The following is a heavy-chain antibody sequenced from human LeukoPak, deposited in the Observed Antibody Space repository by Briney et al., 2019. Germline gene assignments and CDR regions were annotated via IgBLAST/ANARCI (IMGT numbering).Heavy chain of an antibody. Sequence: GGSLRLSCAASGFTFSSYAMSWVRQAPGKGLEWVSAISGSGGSTYYADSVRGRFTISGDNSKNTLYLQMNSLRAEDTAVYYCAKDFRSYDFWSGYSDYWGQGTLVTVSS. V-gene: IGHV3-23*01. J-gene: IGHJ4*02. CDR2: ISGSGGST. D-gene: IGHD3-3*01. CDR1: GFTFSSYA. CDR3: AKDFRSYDFWSGYSDY.